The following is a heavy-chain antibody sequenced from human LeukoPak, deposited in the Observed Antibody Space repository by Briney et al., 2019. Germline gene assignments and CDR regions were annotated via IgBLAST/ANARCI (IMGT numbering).Heavy chain of an antibody. V-gene: IGHV3-21*01. Sequence: PGGSLRLSCAASGFTFSNFAMNWVRQAPGKGLEWVSSISSSSSYIYYADSVKGRFTISRDNAKNSLYLQMNSLRAEDTAVYYCARELNWGSLDYWGQGTLVTVSS. CDR3: ARELNWGSLDY. J-gene: IGHJ4*02. CDR1: GFTFSNFA. CDR2: ISSSSSYI. D-gene: IGHD7-27*01.